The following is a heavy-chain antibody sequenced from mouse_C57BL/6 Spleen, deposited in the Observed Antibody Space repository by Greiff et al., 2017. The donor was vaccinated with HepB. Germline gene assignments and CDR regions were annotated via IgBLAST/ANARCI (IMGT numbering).Heavy chain of an antibody. CDR3: RIYYYGSNAMDY. J-gene: IGHJ4*01. D-gene: IGHD1-1*01. Sequence: QVQLQQSGAELVKPGASVKISCKASGYAFSSYWMNWVKQRPGKGLEWIGQIYPGDGDTNYNGKFKGKATLTADKSSSTAYMQLSSLTSEDSAVYFCRIYYYGSNAMDYWGQGTSVTVSS. CDR1: GYAFSSYW. CDR2: IYPGDGDT. V-gene: IGHV1-80*01.